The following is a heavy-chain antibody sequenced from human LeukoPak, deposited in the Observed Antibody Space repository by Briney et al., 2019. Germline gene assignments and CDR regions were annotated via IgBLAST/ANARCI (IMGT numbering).Heavy chain of an antibody. Sequence: PGGSLRLSCAASGFTFSDYYMGWIRQAPGKGLEWVSYISSSGSTIYYADSVKGRFTISRDNAKNSLYLQMNSLRAEDTAVYYCARVAYCGGDCYPYYFDYWGQGTLVTVSS. CDR3: ARVAYCGGDCYPYYFDY. D-gene: IGHD2-21*02. CDR1: GFTFSDYY. CDR2: ISSSGSTI. V-gene: IGHV3-11*01. J-gene: IGHJ4*02.